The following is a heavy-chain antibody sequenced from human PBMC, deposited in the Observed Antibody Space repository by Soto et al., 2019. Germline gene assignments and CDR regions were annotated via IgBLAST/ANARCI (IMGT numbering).Heavy chain of an antibody. D-gene: IGHD2-21*01. Sequence: QVQLVESGGGLVKPGGSLRLSCAASGFTFSDYYMNWIRQAPGKGLEWVSYISSSGTTIYYADSVKGRFTISRDNAQNSLFMQLNRLRAEATTLYYWARGHSIFYGMDVWGQGTTVTVSS. CDR1: GFTFSDYY. CDR2: ISSSGTTI. CDR3: ARGHSIFYGMDV. V-gene: IGHV3-11*01. J-gene: IGHJ6*02.